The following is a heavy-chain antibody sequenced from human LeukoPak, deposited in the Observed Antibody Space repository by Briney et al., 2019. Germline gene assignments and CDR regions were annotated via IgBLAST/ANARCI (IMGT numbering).Heavy chain of an antibody. CDR1: GGSFSGYY. V-gene: IGHV4-34*01. CDR2: INHSGST. CDR3: ARGRGGIAARRGNFDY. Sequence: SETLSLTCAVYGGSFSGYYWSWIRQPPGKGLEWIGEINHSGSTNYNPSLKGRVTISVDTSKNQFSLKLSSVTAADTAVYYCARGRGGIAARRGNFDYWGQGTLVTVSS. J-gene: IGHJ4*02. D-gene: IGHD6-6*01.